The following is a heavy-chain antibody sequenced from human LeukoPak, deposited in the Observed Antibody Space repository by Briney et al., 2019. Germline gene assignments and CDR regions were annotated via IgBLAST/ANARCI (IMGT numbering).Heavy chain of an antibody. Sequence: GGSLRLSCAASGFTFSSSAMSWVRQAPGKGLEWVSGISGSGGSTYYADSVKGRFTISRDNSKNTLYPQMNSLRAEDTAVYYCAKDWATMVRGADYWGQGTLVTVSS. V-gene: IGHV3-23*01. D-gene: IGHD3-10*01. J-gene: IGHJ4*02. CDR2: ISGSGGST. CDR1: GFTFSSSA. CDR3: AKDWATMVRGADY.